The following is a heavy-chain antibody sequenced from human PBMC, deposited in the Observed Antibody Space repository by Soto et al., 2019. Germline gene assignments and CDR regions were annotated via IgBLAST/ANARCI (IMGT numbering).Heavy chain of an antibody. J-gene: IGHJ3*02. CDR2: ISYDGSNK. D-gene: IGHD1-26*01. V-gene: IGHV3-30*18. Sequence: QVQLVESGGGVVQPGRSLRLSCAASGFTFSSYGMHWVRQAPGKGLEWVAVISYDGSNKYYADSVKGRFTISRDNSKNTLYLQMNSLRAEDTAGYYCAKDLEWELLHGAFDIWGQGTMVTVSS. CDR3: AKDLEWELLHGAFDI. CDR1: GFTFSSYG.